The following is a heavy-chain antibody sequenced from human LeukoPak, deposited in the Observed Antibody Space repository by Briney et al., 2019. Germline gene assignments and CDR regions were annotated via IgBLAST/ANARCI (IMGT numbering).Heavy chain of an antibody. J-gene: IGHJ4*02. CDR3: ARTRGAAANFDY. CDR1: GGSFSGYY. Sequence: SETLSLTCAVYGGSFSGYYWSWIRQPPGKGLEWIGEINHSGSTNYNPSLKSRVAMSVDTSKNQFSLSLTSVTAADTAVYYCARTRGAAANFDYWGQGTLVTVSS. V-gene: IGHV4-34*01. CDR2: INHSGST. D-gene: IGHD6-13*01.